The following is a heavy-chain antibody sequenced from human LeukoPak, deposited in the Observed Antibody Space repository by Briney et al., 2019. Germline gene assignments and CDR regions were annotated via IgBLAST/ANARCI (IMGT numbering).Heavy chain of an antibody. J-gene: IGHJ4*02. V-gene: IGHV3-30*02. Sequence: GGSLRLSCAASGFTFNNYGMHWVRQAPGKGLEWVAFIRYDGSNKYYADSVKGRFTISRDNSKNTLYLQMNSLRAEDTAVYYCAKDYYGSGSSLDYWGQGTLVTVSS. CDR1: GFTFNNYG. D-gene: IGHD3-10*01. CDR3: AKDYYGSGSSLDY. CDR2: IRYDGSNK.